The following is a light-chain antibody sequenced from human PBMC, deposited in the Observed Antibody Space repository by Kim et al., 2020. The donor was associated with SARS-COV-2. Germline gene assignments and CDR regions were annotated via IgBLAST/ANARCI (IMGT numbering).Light chain of an antibody. V-gene: IGKV3-20*01. Sequence: PGERATLSCRASQSVSSSYLAWYQQKPGQAPRLLIYGASSRATGIPDRFSGSGSGTDFTLTISRLEPEDFAVYYRQQYGSSPRITFGQGTRLEIK. CDR2: GAS. CDR1: QSVSSSY. J-gene: IGKJ5*01. CDR3: QQYGSSPRIT.